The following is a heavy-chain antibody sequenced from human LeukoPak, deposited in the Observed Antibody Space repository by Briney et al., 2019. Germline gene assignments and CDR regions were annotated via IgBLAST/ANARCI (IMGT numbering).Heavy chain of an antibody. CDR3: ARDFRPFIAAAGRPMGY. J-gene: IGHJ4*02. D-gene: IGHD6-13*01. Sequence: PGGSLRLSCAASGFTFSSYGMHWVRQAPGKGLEWVAVIWYDGSNKYYADSVKGRFTISRDNSKNTLYLQMNSLRAEDTAVYYCARDFRPFIAAAGRPMGYWGQGTLVTVSS. V-gene: IGHV3-33*01. CDR2: IWYDGSNK. CDR1: GFTFSSYG.